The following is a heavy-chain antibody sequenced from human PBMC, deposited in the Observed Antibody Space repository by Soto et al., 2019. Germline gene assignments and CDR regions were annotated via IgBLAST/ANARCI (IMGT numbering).Heavy chain of an antibody. CDR2: ISYDGSNK. Sequence: GGSLRLSCAASGFTFSSYAMHWVRQAPGKGLEWVAVISYDGSNKYYADSVKGRFTISRDNSRNTLYLQMNSLRAEDTAVYYCARAGGKQWPSPLNWFDPWGQGTLVTVSS. CDR1: GFTFSSYA. D-gene: IGHD6-19*01. V-gene: IGHV3-30-3*01. CDR3: ARAGGKQWPSPLNWFDP. J-gene: IGHJ5*02.